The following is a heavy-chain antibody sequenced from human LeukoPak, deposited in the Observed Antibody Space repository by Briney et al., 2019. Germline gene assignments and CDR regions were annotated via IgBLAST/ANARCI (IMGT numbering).Heavy chain of an antibody. V-gene: IGHV1-69*13. CDR1: GGTFGSYA. D-gene: IGHD2-2*01. CDR3: ARGYCSSTSCYQENWFDP. Sequence: ASVKVSCKASGGTFGSYAISWGRQAPGQGLEWMGGIIPIFGTANYAQKFQGRVTITADESTSTAYMELSSLRSEDTAVYYCARGYCSSTSCYQENWFDPWGQGTLVTVSS. CDR2: IIPIFGTA. J-gene: IGHJ5*02.